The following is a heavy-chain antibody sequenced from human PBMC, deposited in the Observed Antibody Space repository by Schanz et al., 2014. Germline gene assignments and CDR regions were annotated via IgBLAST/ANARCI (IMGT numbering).Heavy chain of an antibody. CDR1: GFIFSNYG. J-gene: IGHJ5*02. CDR3: AKVVASGPTTGPFDP. CDR2: IWSDGSRT. D-gene: IGHD1-26*01. V-gene: IGHV3-30*02. Sequence: QVQLVESGGGVVQRGGSLRLSCAASGFIFSNYGMHWVRQAPGKGLEWVAFIWSDGSRTYHAESVKGRFTISRDNSRKTLERKRERRREEEKAREECAKVVASGPTTGPFDPWGQVPLLTVSS.